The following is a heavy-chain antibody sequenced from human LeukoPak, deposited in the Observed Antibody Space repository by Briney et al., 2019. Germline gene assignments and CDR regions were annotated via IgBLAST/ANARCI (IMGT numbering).Heavy chain of an antibody. V-gene: IGHV3-21*04. D-gene: IGHD3-22*01. J-gene: IGHJ4*02. Sequence: GGSLRLSCAASGFTFSSYSMNWVRQAPGKGLEWVSSISSSSSYIYYADSVKGRLTISRDNSKNTLYLQMNSLRAEDTAVYYCAKDGYDSSGYRQLYFDYWGQGTLVTVSS. CDR2: ISSSSSYI. CDR3: AKDGYDSSGYRQLYFDY. CDR1: GFTFSSYS.